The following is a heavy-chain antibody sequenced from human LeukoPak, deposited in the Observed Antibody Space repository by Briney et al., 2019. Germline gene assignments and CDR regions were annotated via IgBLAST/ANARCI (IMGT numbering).Heavy chain of an antibody. D-gene: IGHD3-10*01. CDR2: ISAYNGNT. J-gene: IGHJ6*02. V-gene: IGHV1-18*04. CDR3: ARDWPMYYYGSGSHYYYGMDV. Sequence: ASVKVSCKASGYTFTAYYLHWVRQAPGQGLEWMGWISAYNGNTNYAQKLQGRVTMTTDTSTSTAYMELRSLRSDDTAVYYCARDWPMYYYGSGSHYYYGMDVWGQGTTVTVSS. CDR1: GYTFTAYY.